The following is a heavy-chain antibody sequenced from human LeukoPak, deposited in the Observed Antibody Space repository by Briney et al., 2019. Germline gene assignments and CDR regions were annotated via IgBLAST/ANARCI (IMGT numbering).Heavy chain of an antibody. CDR3: ARDGTMVRGTTGLPSYFDY. Sequence: PGRSLGLSCAASGFTFSSYGMHWVRQAPGKGLEWVVVIWYDGSNKYYADSVKGRFTISRDNSKNTLYLQMNSLRAEDTAVYYCARDGTMVRGTTGLPSYFDYWGQGTLVTVSS. CDR2: IWYDGSNK. CDR1: GFTFSSYG. V-gene: IGHV3-33*01. J-gene: IGHJ4*02. D-gene: IGHD3-10*01.